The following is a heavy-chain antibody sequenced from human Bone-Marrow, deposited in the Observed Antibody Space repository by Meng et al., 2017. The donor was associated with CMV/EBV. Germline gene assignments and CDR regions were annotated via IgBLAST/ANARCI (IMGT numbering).Heavy chain of an antibody. CDR2: IYYSGST. CDR1: GGSISSSSYY. Sequence: SETLSLTCTVSGGSISSSSYYWGWVRQPPGKGLEWIGSIYYSGSTYYNPSLKSRVTISVATSKNQFALKLSSVTAADTAVYYCARHRLGMSDILNWGQGNLVTVSS. D-gene: IGHD3-9*01. J-gene: IGHJ4*02. CDR3: ARHRLGMSDILN. V-gene: IGHV4-39*01.